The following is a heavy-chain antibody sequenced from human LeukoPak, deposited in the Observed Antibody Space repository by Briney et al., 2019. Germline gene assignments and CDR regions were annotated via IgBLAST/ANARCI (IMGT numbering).Heavy chain of an antibody. Sequence: PGGSLRLSCAASTFTFSSYSMNWVRQAPGKGLEWISYISSSTSTIYYAASVKGRFTISRDNSKNTLYLQMNSLRAEDTAVYYCAKGRGWEASYYYYYMDVWGKGTTVTISS. CDR1: TFTFSSYS. J-gene: IGHJ6*03. CDR3: AKGRGWEASYYYYYMDV. V-gene: IGHV3-48*01. D-gene: IGHD1-26*01. CDR2: ISSSTSTI.